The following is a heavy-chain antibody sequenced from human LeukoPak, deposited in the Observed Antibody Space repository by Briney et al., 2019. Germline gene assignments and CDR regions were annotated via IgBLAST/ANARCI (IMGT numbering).Heavy chain of an antibody. D-gene: IGHD3-10*01. CDR2: IYTSGST. CDR1: GGSISSYY. J-gene: IGHJ5*02. Sequence: SETLSHTCTVSGGSISSYYWSWVRQPAGKGLEWIGRIYTSGSTNYNPSLKSRVTMSVDTSKNQFSLKLSAVTAADAPVYFCARLERNIYGSGKLDWFDPWGEGTHVTVSS. V-gene: IGHV4-4*07. CDR3: ARLERNIYGSGKLDWFDP.